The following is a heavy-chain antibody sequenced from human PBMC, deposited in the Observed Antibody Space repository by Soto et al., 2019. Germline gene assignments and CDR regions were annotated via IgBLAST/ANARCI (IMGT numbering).Heavy chain of an antibody. CDR2: IWYDGSNK. D-gene: IGHD3-10*01. CDR3: ARDELWFGESHPRYYYGMDV. J-gene: IGHJ6*02. V-gene: IGHV3-33*01. Sequence: QVQLVESGGGVVQPGRSLRLSCAASGFTFSSYGMHWVRQAPGKGLEWVAVIWYDGSNKYYADSVKGRFTISRDNSTNTLYLQMNSLRAEDTAVYYCARDELWFGESHPRYYYGMDVWGQGTTVTVSS. CDR1: GFTFSSYG.